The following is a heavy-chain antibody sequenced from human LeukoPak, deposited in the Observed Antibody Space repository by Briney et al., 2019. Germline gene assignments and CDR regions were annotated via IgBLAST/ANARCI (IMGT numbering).Heavy chain of an antibody. D-gene: IGHD4-17*01. J-gene: IGHJ4*02. CDR3: ARELMPVTTVTTILGY. V-gene: IGHV3-23*01. CDR2: ISGSGGST. CDR1: GFTFSSYA. Sequence: PGGSLRLSCAASGFTFSSYAMSWVRQAPGKGLEWVSAISGSGGSTYYADSVKGRFTISRDNSKNTLYLQMNSLRAEDTAVYYCARELMPVTTVTTILGYWGQGTLVTVSS.